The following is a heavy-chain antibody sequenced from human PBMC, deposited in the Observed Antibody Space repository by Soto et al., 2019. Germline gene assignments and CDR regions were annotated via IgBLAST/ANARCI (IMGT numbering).Heavy chain of an antibody. V-gene: IGHV4-39*01. Sequence: PSETLSLTCTVSGGSISSSSYYWGWIRQPPGKGLEWIGSIYYSGSTHYNPSLKIRVTISVDTSKNQFSLKLSSVTAADTAVYYCATWDILPGYYNPMTGDYWGQGTLVTVSS. CDR2: IYYSGST. J-gene: IGHJ4*02. CDR3: ATWDILPGYYNPMTGDY. D-gene: IGHD3-9*01. CDR1: GGSISSSSYY.